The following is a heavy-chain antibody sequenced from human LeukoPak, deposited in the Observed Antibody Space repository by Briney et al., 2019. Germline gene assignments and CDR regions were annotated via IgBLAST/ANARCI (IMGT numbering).Heavy chain of an antibody. Sequence: GGSLRLSCAASGFTFSSYGMHWVRQAPGKGLEWVAVISYDGSNKYYADSVKGRFTISRDNSKNTLYLQMNSLRAEDTAVYYCARKIWFGELYDYWGQGTLVTVSS. CDR3: ARKIWFGELYDY. V-gene: IGHV3-30*03. CDR2: ISYDGSNK. J-gene: IGHJ4*02. D-gene: IGHD3-10*01. CDR1: GFTFSSYG.